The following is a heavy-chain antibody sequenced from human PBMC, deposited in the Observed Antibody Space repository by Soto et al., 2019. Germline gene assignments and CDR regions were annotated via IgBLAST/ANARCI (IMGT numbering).Heavy chain of an antibody. CDR2: IWYDGSNK. CDR1: GFTFSSYG. J-gene: IGHJ4*02. CDR3: ARGRPITGTRADYFDY. D-gene: IGHD1-20*01. Sequence: QVQLVESGGGVVQPGRSLRLSCAASGFTFSSYGMHWVRQAPGKGLEWVAVIWYDGSNKYYADSVKGRFTISRDNSKNTLYLQMNSLRAEDTAVYYCARGRPITGTRADYFDYWGQGTLVTVSS. V-gene: IGHV3-33*01.